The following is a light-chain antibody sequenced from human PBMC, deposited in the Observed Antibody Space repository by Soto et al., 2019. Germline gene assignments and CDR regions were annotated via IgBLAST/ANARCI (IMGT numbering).Light chain of an antibody. CDR2: DVN. CDR3: CSYAGSNTHYV. J-gene: IGLJ1*01. Sequence: QSVLTQPRSVSGSPGQSVTVSCTGTSSDVGGYNYVSWYRQYPGEAPKLMIYDVNKRPSGVPDRFSGSKSGNTASLTISGLLAEDEADYYCCSYAGSNTHYVFGTGTKVTVL. CDR1: SSDVGGYNY. V-gene: IGLV2-11*01.